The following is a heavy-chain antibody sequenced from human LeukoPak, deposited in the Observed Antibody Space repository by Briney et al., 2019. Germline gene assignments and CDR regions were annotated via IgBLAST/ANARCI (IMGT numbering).Heavy chain of an antibody. CDR2: IYTSGST. Sequence: PSETLSLTCTVSGGSISSYYWNWTRQPAGKGLEWIGRIYTSGSTNYNPSLKSRVSMSVDTSKNQFSLKLSSVTAADTAVYYCARDLTDYYELDYWGQGTLVTVSS. J-gene: IGHJ4*02. V-gene: IGHV4-4*07. D-gene: IGHD3-22*01. CDR1: GGSISSYY. CDR3: ARDLTDYYELDY.